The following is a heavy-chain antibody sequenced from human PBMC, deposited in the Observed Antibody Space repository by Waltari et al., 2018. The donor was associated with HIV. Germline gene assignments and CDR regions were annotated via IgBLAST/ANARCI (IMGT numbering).Heavy chain of an antibody. CDR3: ARSMRDLRPSAFDV. V-gene: IGHV3-23*01. Sequence: EVQLLESGGGLVQPGGSLRLSCKGSGFNFRNFAMSGVGQAPGKGPEWVSALSGSGSTASYADYVKGRLTISRDFSNNTLFLQMNNLRPEDTAVYFCARSMRDLRPSAFDVWGQGTMVAISS. J-gene: IGHJ3*01. CDR1: GFNFRNFA. D-gene: IGHD2-8*01. CDR2: LSGSGSTA.